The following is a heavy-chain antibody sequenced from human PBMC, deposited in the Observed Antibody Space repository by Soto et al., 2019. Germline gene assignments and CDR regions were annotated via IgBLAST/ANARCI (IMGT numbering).Heavy chain of an antibody. CDR1: GFTFSSYG. Sequence: GGSLRLSCAASGFTFSSYGMHWVRQAPGKGLEWVAVISYDGSNKYYADSVKGRFTISRDNSKNTLYLQMNSLRAEDTAVYYCAKVEGAMVRGVAIDYWGQGTLVTVS. J-gene: IGHJ4*02. CDR3: AKVEGAMVRGVAIDY. V-gene: IGHV3-30*18. D-gene: IGHD3-10*01. CDR2: ISYDGSNK.